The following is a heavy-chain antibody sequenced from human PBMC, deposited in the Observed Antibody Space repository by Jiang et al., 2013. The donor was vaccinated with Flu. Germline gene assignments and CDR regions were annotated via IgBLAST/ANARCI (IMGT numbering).Heavy chain of an antibody. CDR2: IFPNDEK. Sequence: KPTQTLTLTCTVSGFSLSNAGMGVSWIRQPPGKALEWLAQIFPNDEKSYSTSLNGRLTVSMDTSKSQVVLTMTNMGPVDAGTYYCARTHMGFYDSSVLGLLDYWGQGTHVTVSS. V-gene: IGHV2-26*01. CDR1: GFSLSNAGMG. CDR3: ARTHMGFYDSSVLGLLDY. D-gene: IGHD3-22*01. J-gene: IGHJ4*02.